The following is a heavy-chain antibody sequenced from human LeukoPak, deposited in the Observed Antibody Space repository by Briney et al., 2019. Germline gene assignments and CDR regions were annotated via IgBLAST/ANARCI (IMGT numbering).Heavy chain of an antibody. D-gene: IGHD3-22*01. CDR3: ARNYYDSSGYPLWYYYMDV. CDR2: ISSSGGST. J-gene: IGHJ6*03. V-gene: IGHV3-48*03. CDR1: GFTFSNYD. Sequence: GGSLRLSCAASGFTFSNYDMSWVRQAPGKGLEWVSVISSSGGSTYYADSVKGRFTISRDNAKNSLYLQMNSLRAEDTAVYYCARNYYDSSGYPLWYYYMDVWGKGTTVTISS.